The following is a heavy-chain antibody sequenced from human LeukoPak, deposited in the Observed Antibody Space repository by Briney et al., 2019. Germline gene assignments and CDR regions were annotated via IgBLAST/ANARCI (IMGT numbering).Heavy chain of an antibody. CDR3: ARYYDSSGDFDY. V-gene: IGHV1-46*01. CDR1: GYTFTSYD. CDR2: INPSGGST. J-gene: IGHJ4*02. D-gene: IGHD3-22*01. Sequence: GASVKVSCKASGYTFTSYDIHWVRQASGQGLEWMGIINPSGGSTSYAQKFQGRVTMTRDTSTSTVYMELSSLRSEDTAVYYCARYYDSSGDFDYWGQGTLVTVSS.